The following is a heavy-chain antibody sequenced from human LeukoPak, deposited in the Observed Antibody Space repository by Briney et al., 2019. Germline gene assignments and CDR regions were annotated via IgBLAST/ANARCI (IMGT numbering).Heavy chain of an antibody. CDR1: ESSFSTYG. J-gene: IGHJ4*02. Sequence: GGSLRLSCEASESSFSTYGMHWVRQAPGKGLEWVAFIRYDSSSRFYTDSVKGRFTISRDNSKNTLYLQMNSLRAEDTAVYYCAKNTAMVGGIDYWGQGTLVTVSS. D-gene: IGHD5-18*01. V-gene: IGHV3-30*02. CDR2: IRYDSSSR. CDR3: AKNTAMVGGIDY.